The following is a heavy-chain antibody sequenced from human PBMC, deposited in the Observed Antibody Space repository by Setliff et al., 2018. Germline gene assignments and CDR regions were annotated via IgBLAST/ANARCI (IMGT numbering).Heavy chain of an antibody. D-gene: IGHD6-13*01. CDR2: IRYDGSNK. V-gene: IGHV3-30*02. CDR1: GFTFSSYW. Sequence: PGGSLRLSCAASGFTFSSYWMYWVRQDPGKGLEWVACIRYDGSNKYYADSVKGRFTISRDNSKNTLYLQMNSLSAEDTAVYYCTKTRGITYYYYYMDVWGKGTAVTVSS. J-gene: IGHJ6*03. CDR3: TKTRGITYYYYYMDV.